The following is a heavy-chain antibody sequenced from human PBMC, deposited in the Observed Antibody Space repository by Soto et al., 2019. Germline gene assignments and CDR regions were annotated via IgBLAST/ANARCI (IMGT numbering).Heavy chain of an antibody. CDR3: AKTLVADSGSYFDH. D-gene: IGHD5-12*01. CDR2: ISGGSSYT. V-gene: IGHV3-11*05. Sequence: QVQLVESGGGLVKPGGSLRLSCAASGFSFGDSYMSWIGQSAGKGLEWLSYISGGSSYTKYAESVKSLFTNSRDNARRSLLLQVHCLRADDRAIYDCAKTLVADSGSYFDHWGQGTMVTVSS. J-gene: IGHJ4*02. CDR1: GFSFGDSY.